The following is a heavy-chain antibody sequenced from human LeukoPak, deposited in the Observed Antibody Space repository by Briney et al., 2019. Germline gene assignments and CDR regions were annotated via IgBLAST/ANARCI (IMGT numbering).Heavy chain of an antibody. J-gene: IGHJ4*02. CDR1: GGSISSYY. CDR3: ARRYSSSWYFDY. CDR2: IYYSGST. V-gene: IGHV4-59*08. Sequence: SETLSLTCTVSGGSISSYYWSWIRQPPGKGLEWIGYIYYSGSTNYNPSLKSRVTISVDTSKNQFSLRLSSVTAADTAVYYCARRYSSSWYFDYWGQGTLVTVSS. D-gene: IGHD6-13*01.